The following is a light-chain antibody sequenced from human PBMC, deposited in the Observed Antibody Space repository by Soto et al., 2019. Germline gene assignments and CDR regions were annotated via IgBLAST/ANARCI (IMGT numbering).Light chain of an antibody. V-gene: IGKV3-15*01. CDR2: GAS. Sequence: EIVMTQSPATLSVSPGERATLSCRASQSVSSNLAWYQQKPGQAPRLLIYGASTRATGIPARFSGSGSGTEFTLTISSLQSEDFXVYYCQQYNNWPPYTFGXGTKX. CDR3: QQYNNWPPYT. J-gene: IGKJ2*01. CDR1: QSVSSN.